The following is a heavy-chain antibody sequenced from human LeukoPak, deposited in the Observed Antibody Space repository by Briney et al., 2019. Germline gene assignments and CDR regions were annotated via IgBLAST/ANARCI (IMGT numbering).Heavy chain of an antibody. CDR2: IIPIFGTA. J-gene: IGHJ4*02. D-gene: IGHD5-12*01. V-gene: IGHV1-69*13. CDR3: AREFPNGGYDSG. CDR1: GGTFSSYA. Sequence: VQVSCKASGGTFSSYAISWVRQAPGQGLEWMGGIIPIFGTANYAQKFQGRVTITADKSTSTAYMELSSLRSEDTAVYYCAREFPNGGYDSGWGQGTLVTVSS.